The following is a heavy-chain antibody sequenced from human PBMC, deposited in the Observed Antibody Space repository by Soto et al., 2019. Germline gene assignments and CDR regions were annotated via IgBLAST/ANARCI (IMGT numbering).Heavy chain of an antibody. CDR1: GFTFSSYA. V-gene: IGHV3-23*01. CDR2: ISGSGGST. D-gene: IGHD6-6*01. Sequence: PGGSLRLSCAASGFTFSSYAMSWVRQAPGKGLEWVSAISGSGGSTYYADSVKGRFTISRDNSKNMLYLQMNSLRAEDTAVYYCAKDKKGQLLEGELFDYWGQGTLVTVSS. CDR3: AKDKKGQLLEGELFDY. J-gene: IGHJ4*02.